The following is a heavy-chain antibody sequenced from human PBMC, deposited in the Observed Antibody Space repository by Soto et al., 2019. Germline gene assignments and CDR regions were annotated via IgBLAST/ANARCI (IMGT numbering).Heavy chain of an antibody. CDR1: GGSISSGGYS. Sequence: QLQLQESGSGLVKPSQTLSLTCAVSGGSISSGGYSWSWIRQPPGKGLEWIGYIYHSGSTYYNPSLKSRVTISVDGSKNQFSLKLSSLTAADTAVYYCASNLYYDSSVFYRSDAFDIWGQGTMVTVSS. CDR2: IYHSGST. J-gene: IGHJ3*02. V-gene: IGHV4-30-2*01. D-gene: IGHD3-22*01. CDR3: ASNLYYDSSVFYRSDAFDI.